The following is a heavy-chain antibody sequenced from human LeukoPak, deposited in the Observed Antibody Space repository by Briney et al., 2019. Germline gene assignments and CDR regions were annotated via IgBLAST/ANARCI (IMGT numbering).Heavy chain of an antibody. CDR2: ISGDGGDT. V-gene: IGHV3-43*02. D-gene: IGHD2-15*01. CDR3: AKEFGYCSGSSCYRYYYYPMDV. CDR1: GFSFDDYA. Sequence: GGSLRLSCAASGFSFDDYAMPWVRQPPGKGLEWVSVISGDGGDTDYVDSVKGRFTISRDNSKDSLYLQMNSLRTEDTALYYCAKEFGYCSGSSCYRYYYYPMDVWGQGTTVTVSS. J-gene: IGHJ6*02.